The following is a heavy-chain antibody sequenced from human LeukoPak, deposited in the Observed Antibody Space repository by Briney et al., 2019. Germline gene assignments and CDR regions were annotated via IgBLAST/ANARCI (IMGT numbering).Heavy chain of an antibody. CDR2: IYYSGST. CDR1: GGSISSGGYY. V-gene: IGHV4-31*03. J-gene: IGHJ4*02. D-gene: IGHD3-9*01. Sequence: PSETLSLTCTVSGGSISSGGYYWSCIRQHPGKGLEWIGYIYYSGSTYYNPSLKSRVTISVDTSKNQFSLKLSSVTAADTAVYYCAREPGYYRWYFDYWGQGTLVTVSS. CDR3: AREPGYYRWYFDY.